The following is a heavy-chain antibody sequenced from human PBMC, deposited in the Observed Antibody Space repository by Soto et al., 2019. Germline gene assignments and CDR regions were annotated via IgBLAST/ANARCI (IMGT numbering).Heavy chain of an antibody. D-gene: IGHD3-22*01. CDR3: ARGGYNPRGYYYGMDV. CDR2: IIPMFGTA. CDR1: GDTVSSYA. J-gene: IGHJ6*02. Sequence: QVHLVQSGAEVRKPGSSVKVSCKASGDTVSSYAIIWVRQAPGQGLACMGGIIPMFGTANYAQKFKGRVTITADDSTRTAYMELSSLRSDDTAMYYCARGGYNPRGYYYGMDVCGQGTTVNVSS. V-gene: IGHV1-69*12.